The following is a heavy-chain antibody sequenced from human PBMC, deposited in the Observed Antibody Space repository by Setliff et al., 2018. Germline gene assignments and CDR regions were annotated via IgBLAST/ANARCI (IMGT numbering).Heavy chain of an antibody. Sequence: ASVKVSCKASGYAFIPFGMSWVRQAPGQGLEWMGWMSPVYGIANYARKFQGRVTLTADTSTTTAYLELTSLRYDDTAVYYCVRGPGPSVVVAIPFDHWGQGSLVTVSS. V-gene: IGHV1-18*01. CDR2: MSPVYGIA. D-gene: IGHD5-12*01. CDR1: GYAFIPFG. J-gene: IGHJ4*02. CDR3: VRGPGPSVVVAIPFDH.